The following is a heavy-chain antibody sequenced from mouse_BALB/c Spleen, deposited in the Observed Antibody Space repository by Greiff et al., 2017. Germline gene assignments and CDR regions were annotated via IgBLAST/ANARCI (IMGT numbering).Heavy chain of an antibody. V-gene: IGHV1-7*01. CDR3: ARGQLGDY. CDR2: INPSTGYT. Sequence: QVQLQQSGAELAKPGASVKMSCKASGYTFTSYWMHWVKQRPGQGLEWIGYINPSTGYTEYNQKFKDKATLTADKSSSTAYMQLSSLTSEDSAVYYCARGQLGDYWGQGTSVTVSS. J-gene: IGHJ4*01. D-gene: IGHD6-1*01. CDR1: GYTFTSYW.